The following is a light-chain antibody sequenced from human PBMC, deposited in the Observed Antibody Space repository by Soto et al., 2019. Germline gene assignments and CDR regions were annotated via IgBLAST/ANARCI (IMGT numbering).Light chain of an antibody. CDR2: GGS. Sequence: DIQMTQSPASLSASVGDRVTITCRASRVIDNYLNWYQQKPGKAPRLLISGGSGLQGGVPSRFSASGFGTDFTLTISSLQPEDFATYYCQQSYSTPSFGQGTKVDI. CDR1: RVIDNY. V-gene: IGKV1-39*01. CDR3: QQSYSTPS. J-gene: IGKJ2*01.